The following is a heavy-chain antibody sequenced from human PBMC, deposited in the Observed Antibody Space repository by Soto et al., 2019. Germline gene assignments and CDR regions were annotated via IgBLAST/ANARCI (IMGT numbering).Heavy chain of an antibody. CDR3: ARGPQYSSGPDGLDDAFDI. CDR2: INHSGST. D-gene: IGHD6-19*01. CDR1: GGSFSGYY. J-gene: IGHJ3*02. V-gene: IGHV4-34*01. Sequence: PSETLSLTCAVYGGSFSGYYWSWIRQPPGKGLEWIGEINHSGSTNYNPSLKSRVTISVDTSKNQFSLKLSSVTAADTAVYYCARGPQYSSGPDGLDDAFDIWGQGTMVTVSS.